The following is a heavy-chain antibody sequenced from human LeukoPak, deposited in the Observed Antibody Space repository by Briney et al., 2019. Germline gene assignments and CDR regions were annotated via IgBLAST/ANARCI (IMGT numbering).Heavy chain of an antibody. V-gene: IGHV1-2*02. D-gene: IGHD1-1*01. CDR1: GYTFTSYY. Sequence: GASVKVSCKASGYTFTSYYMHWVRQAPGQGLEWMGWIVPNSGGTNYAQRFQGRVTMTRDTSISTAYMELTRLRYDDTAVYYCATLGGTSFDYWGQGTLVTVSS. J-gene: IGHJ4*02. CDR3: ATLGGTSFDY. CDR2: IVPNSGGT.